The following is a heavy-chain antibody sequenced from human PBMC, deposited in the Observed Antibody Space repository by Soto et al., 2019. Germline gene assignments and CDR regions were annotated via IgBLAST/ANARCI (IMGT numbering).Heavy chain of an antibody. V-gene: IGHV4-34*01. Sequence: QVQLQQWGAGLLKPSETLSLTCATSGESFSGNYWSWVRQPPGKGLEWIGETNHRGTTVYNPSLRGRVSISLDMSKNQFSLRLSFVTAADSAVYYCARGDQKIVDASEYWGPRTLVTVSS. CDR2: TNHRGTT. CDR3: ARGDQKIVDASEY. CDR1: GESFSGNY. J-gene: IGHJ4*02. D-gene: IGHD2-15*01.